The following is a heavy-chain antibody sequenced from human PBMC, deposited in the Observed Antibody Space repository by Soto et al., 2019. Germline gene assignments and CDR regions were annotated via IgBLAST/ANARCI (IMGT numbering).Heavy chain of an antibody. CDR3: AKAPSWVVVVPADHPGAFDI. V-gene: IGHV3-23*01. CDR2: ISGSGGST. Sequence: PGGSLRLSCAASGFTFSSYAMSWVRQAPGKGLEWVSAISGSGGSTYYADSVKGRFTISRDNSKNTLYLQMNSLRAEDTAVYYCAKAPSWVVVVPADHPGAFDIWGQGTMVTVSS. CDR1: GFTFSSYA. D-gene: IGHD2-2*01. J-gene: IGHJ3*02.